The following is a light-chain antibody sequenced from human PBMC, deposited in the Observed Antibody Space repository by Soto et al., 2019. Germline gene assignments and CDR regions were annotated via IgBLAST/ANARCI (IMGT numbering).Light chain of an antibody. V-gene: IGKV3-15*01. J-gene: IGKJ1*01. Sequence: EIVMTQSPATLSVSPGERATLSCRASQSVSRNLAWYQQKPGQTPRLLIYSASIRAAATPARFSGSGAGTNFSLTISSLQSEDFAVYYCQQHDKLPPAFGQGTKVDIK. CDR3: QQHDKLPPA. CDR2: SAS. CDR1: QSVSRN.